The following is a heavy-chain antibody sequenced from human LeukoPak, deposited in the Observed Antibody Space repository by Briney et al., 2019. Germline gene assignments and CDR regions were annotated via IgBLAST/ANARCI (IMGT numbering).Heavy chain of an antibody. V-gene: IGHV1-18*01. CDR3: VKGHCTSTNCSNILTYFDD. D-gene: IGHD2-2*01. J-gene: IGHJ4*02. Sequence: ASVKVSCKAAGFTFTTHGFTWLRQAPGQGLEWMGWITVNTGFTKYTQRLQGRVTLTADTSTDTVYMELRSLRSDDTAVYFCVKGHCTSTNCSNILTYFDDWGQGTLVTVSS. CDR2: ITVNTGFT. CDR1: GFTFTTHG.